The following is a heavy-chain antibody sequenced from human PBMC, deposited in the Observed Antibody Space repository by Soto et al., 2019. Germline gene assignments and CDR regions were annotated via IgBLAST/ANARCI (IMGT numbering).Heavy chain of an antibody. CDR2: ISGSGSST. CDR3: AKSIRVFYYFDY. V-gene: IGHV3-23*01. CDR1: GFTFSSYA. D-gene: IGHD3-9*01. Sequence: EVQLLESGGGLVQPGGSLRLSCAASGFTFSSYAMSWVRQAPGKGLEWVSAISGSGSSTYYADSVKGRFTISRDNSKNTLYLQMNSLRAEDTAVYYCAKSIRVFYYFDYWGQGTLVTVSS. J-gene: IGHJ4*02.